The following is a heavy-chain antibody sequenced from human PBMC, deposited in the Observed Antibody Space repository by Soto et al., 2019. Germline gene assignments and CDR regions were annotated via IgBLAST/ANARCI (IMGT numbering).Heavy chain of an antibody. CDR3: ASEAEEGSSSFNHPFDP. D-gene: IGHD6-13*01. CDR1: GFTFSAYA. Sequence: EVQLLESGGGLVQPGGSLRISCAASGFTFSAYAMSWVRQAPGRGLEWVSVMSGGGGRTHYADSVKGRFTVSRDNSKNTLELQLGSQTVEETAVQYCASEAEEGSSSFNHPFDPWGEGPRVNVAS. V-gene: IGHV3-23*01. J-gene: IGHJ5*02. CDR2: MSGGGGRT.